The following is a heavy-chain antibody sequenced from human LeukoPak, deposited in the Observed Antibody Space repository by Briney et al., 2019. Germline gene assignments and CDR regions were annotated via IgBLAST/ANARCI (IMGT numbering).Heavy chain of an antibody. Sequence: ASVKVSCKASGYTFTSYAMHWVRQAPGQRLEWMGWINAGNGNTKYSQKFQGRVTITRDTSASTAYMELSSLRSEDTAVYYCARAYYDSSGYYYGKLNFDYWGQGTLVTVSS. CDR2: INAGNGNT. J-gene: IGHJ4*02. CDR1: GYTFTSYA. V-gene: IGHV1-3*01. CDR3: ARAYYDSSGYYYGKLNFDY. D-gene: IGHD3-22*01.